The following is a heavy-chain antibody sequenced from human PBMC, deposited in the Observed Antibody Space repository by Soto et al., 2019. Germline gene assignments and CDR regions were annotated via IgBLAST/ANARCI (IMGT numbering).Heavy chain of an antibody. CDR3: TSPIRANWNWYFDL. CDR1: GFTFSNAW. Sequence: GGSLRLSCAASGFTFSNAWMSWVRQAPGKGLEWVGRIKSKTDGGTTDYAAPVKGRFTISRDDSKNTLYLQMNSLKTEYTSVYYCTSPIRANWNWYFDLWGRGTLVTVSS. V-gene: IGHV3-15*01. CDR2: IKSKTDGGTT. D-gene: IGHD1-20*01. J-gene: IGHJ2*01.